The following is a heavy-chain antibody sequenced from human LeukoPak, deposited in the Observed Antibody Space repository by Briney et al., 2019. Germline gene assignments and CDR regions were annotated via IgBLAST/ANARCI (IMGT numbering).Heavy chain of an antibody. D-gene: IGHD4-23*01. CDR3: ARAAVVTPWFWFDP. V-gene: IGHV1-69*13. CDR2: IIPIFGTA. J-gene: IGHJ5*02. Sequence: ASVKVSCKASGGTFSSYAISWVRQAPGQGLEWMGGIIPIFGTANYAQKFQGRVTITADESTSTAYMELSSLRSEDTAVYYCARAAVVTPWFWFDPWGQGTLATVSS. CDR1: GGTFSSYA.